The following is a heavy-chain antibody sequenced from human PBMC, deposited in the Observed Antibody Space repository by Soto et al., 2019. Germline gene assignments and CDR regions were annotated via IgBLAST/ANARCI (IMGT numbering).Heavy chain of an antibody. CDR1: GGSISSYY. D-gene: IGHD6-13*01. V-gene: IGHV4-59*08. CDR3: ARLSRYSSNLFAP. Sequence: SETLSLTCTVSGGSISSYYWSWIRQPPWKGLEWIGYIYYSGSTNYNPSLKSRVTISVDTSKNQFSLKLSSVTAADTAVYYCARLSRYSSNLFAPWGQGTLVTGSS. CDR2: IYYSGST. J-gene: IGHJ5*02.